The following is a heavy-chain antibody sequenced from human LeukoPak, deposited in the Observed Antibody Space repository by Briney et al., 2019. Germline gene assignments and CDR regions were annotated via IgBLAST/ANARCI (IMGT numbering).Heavy chain of an antibody. CDR2: FSSSGSNI. CDR3: ARGRPFDY. J-gene: IGHJ4*02. D-gene: IGHD6-6*01. Sequence: GGSLRLSCAVSGFTFSIYTMNWVRQAPGKGLEWVSSFSSSGSNIYHADSVKGRFTISRDNAKNSLYLQMNSLRAEDTAVYYCARGRPFDYWGQGTLVTVSS. CDR1: GFTFSIYT. V-gene: IGHV3-21*03.